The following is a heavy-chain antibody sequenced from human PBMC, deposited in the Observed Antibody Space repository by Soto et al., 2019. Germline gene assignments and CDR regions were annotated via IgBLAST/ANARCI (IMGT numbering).Heavy chain of an antibody. D-gene: IGHD3-22*01. CDR3: ARDSIAGSSGYPYYYYGMDV. J-gene: IGHJ6*02. V-gene: IGHV1-18*01. CDR2: ISAYNGNT. Sequence: ASVKVSCKASGYTFTSYGISWVRQAPGQRLEWMGWISAYNGNTNYAQKLQGRVTMTTDTSTSTAYMELRSLRSDDTAVYYCARDSIAGSSGYPYYYYGMDVWGQGTTVTVSS. CDR1: GYTFTSYG.